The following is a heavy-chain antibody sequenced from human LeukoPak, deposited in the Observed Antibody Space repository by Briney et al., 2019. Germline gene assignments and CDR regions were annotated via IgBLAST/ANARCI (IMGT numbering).Heavy chain of an antibody. Sequence: SSYAMSWVRQPPGRGLEWIGSIYYSGSTYYNPSLKSRVTISEDTSKNQFSLKLNSVTAADTAVYYCARHRIAARGSFDYWGEGTL. J-gene: IGHJ4*02. CDR2: IYYSGST. D-gene: IGHD6-6*01. CDR3: ARHRIAARGSFDY. V-gene: IGHV4-39*01. CDR1: SSYA.